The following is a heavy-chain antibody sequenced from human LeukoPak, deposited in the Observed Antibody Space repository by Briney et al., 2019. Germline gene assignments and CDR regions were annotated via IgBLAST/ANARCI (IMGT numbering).Heavy chain of an antibody. CDR1: GGSISSSGYY. CDR2: IYYSGST. CDR3: ARVILGYCSGGSCPTMHFDY. V-gene: IGHV4-39*01. Sequence: PSETLSLTCTVSGGSISSSGYYWGWIRQPPGKGLEWIGSIYYSGSTYYNPSLKSRVTISVDTSKNQFSLKLSFVTAADTAVYYCARVILGYCSGGSCPTMHFDYWGQGTLVTVSS. J-gene: IGHJ4*02. D-gene: IGHD2-15*01.